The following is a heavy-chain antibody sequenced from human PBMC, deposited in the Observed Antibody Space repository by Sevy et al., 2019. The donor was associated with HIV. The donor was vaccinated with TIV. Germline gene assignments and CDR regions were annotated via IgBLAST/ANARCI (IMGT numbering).Heavy chain of an antibody. D-gene: IGHD3-9*01. Sequence: SETLSLTCTVSGGSVSGFRWSWIRQSAGKGLEWIGRMYNSEKTYNPSLKSRVTRSVDTSRDQFSLKLSSVTAADTAVYYCARVIPDDIFYYGMDVWGQGTTVTVSS. V-gene: IGHV4-4*07. CDR3: ARVIPDDIFYYGMDV. CDR1: GGSVSGFR. J-gene: IGHJ6*02. CDR2: MYNSEKT.